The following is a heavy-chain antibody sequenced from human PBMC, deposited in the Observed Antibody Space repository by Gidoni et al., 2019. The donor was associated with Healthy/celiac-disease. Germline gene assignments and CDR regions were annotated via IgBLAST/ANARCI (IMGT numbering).Heavy chain of an antibody. Sequence: QVQLQQWGAGLLKPSETLSLTCAVYGGSFSGYYWSWISQPPGKGLEWIGEINHSGSTNYNPSLKSRVTISVDTSKNQFSLKLSSVTAADTAVYYCASPGRTVTTRGWRAYFDYWGQGTLVTVSS. CDR3: ASPGRTVTTRGWRAYFDY. V-gene: IGHV4-34*01. D-gene: IGHD4-17*01. J-gene: IGHJ4*02. CDR2: INHSGST. CDR1: GGSFSGYY.